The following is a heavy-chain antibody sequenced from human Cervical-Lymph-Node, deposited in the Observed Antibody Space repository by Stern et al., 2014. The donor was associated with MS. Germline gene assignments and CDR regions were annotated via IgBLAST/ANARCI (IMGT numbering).Heavy chain of an antibody. CDR2: IFSNDEK. D-gene: IGHD3-3*01. J-gene: IGHJ4*02. CDR3: ARIARIHEWLLYGPFDS. CDR1: GFSLSNRKMG. V-gene: IGHV2-26*01. Sequence: QVTLKESGPVLVKPTETLTLTCTVSGFSLSNRKMGVAWIRQPPGKALEWLAQIFSNDEKFYSTSLKSRLTISKDTSNSQVVLTMTNMDPEDTGTYYCARIARIHEWLLYGPFDSWGQGTLVSVSS.